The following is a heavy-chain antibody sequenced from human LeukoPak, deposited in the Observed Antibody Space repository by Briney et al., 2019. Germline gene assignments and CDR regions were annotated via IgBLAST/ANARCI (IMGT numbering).Heavy chain of an antibody. J-gene: IGHJ6*03. D-gene: IGHD6-6*01. Sequence: SVKVSCKASGGTFSSYAISWVRQAPGQGLEWMGGIIPIFGTANYAQKFQGRVTITTDESTSTAYMELSSLRSEDTAVYYCARGSTKYSSSSDAYYYYMDVWGKGTTVTVSS. CDR1: GGTFSSYA. CDR3: ARGSTKYSSSSDAYYYYMDV. CDR2: IIPIFGTA. V-gene: IGHV1-69*05.